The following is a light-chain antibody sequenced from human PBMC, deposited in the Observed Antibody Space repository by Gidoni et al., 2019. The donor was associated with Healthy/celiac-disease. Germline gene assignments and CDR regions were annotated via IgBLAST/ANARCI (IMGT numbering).Light chain of an antibody. Sequence: DIQMTPSPSTLSASVGDRVTITCRASQSISSWLAWYQQKPGKAPKLLIYKASSLESGAPSRFSGSGSGTEFTLTISSLQPDDFATYYCQQYNSYSGTFGQGTKVEIK. V-gene: IGKV1-5*03. J-gene: IGKJ1*01. CDR2: KAS. CDR1: QSISSW. CDR3: QQYNSYSGT.